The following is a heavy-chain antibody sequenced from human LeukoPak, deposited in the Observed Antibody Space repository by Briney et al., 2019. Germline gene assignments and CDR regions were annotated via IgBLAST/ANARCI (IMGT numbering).Heavy chain of an antibody. CDR2: IWYDGSNK. CDR1: GFTFSSYG. D-gene: IGHD1-26*01. J-gene: IGHJ5*02. V-gene: IGHV3-33*01. CDR3: ARSRPAWVLWFDP. Sequence: GRSLRLSCTASGFTFSSYGMHWVRQAPGKGLEWVAVIWYDGSNKYYADSVKGRFTISRDNSKNTLYLQMNSLRAEDTAVYYCARSRPAWVLWFDPWGQGTLVTVSS.